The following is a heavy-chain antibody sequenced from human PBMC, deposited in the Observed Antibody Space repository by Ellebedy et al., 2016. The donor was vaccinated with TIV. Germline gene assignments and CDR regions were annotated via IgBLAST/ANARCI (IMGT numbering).Heavy chain of an antibody. J-gene: IGHJ6*02. Sequence: GESLKISXAASEFTFSSYGMHWVRQAPGKGLEWVAVIWYDGSNKYYADSVKGRFTISRDNSKNTLYLQMNSLRAEDTAVYYCAREPMVRGVIRRGYAMDVWGQGTTVTASS. D-gene: IGHD3-10*01. CDR3: AREPMVRGVIRRGYAMDV. CDR2: IWYDGSNK. V-gene: IGHV3-33*01. CDR1: EFTFSSYG.